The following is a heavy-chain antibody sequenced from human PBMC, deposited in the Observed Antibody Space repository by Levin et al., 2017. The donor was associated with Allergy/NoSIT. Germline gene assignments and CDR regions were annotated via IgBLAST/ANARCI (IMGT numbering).Heavy chain of an antibody. CDR2: ISSSSSYI. CDR1: GFTFSSYS. J-gene: IGHJ4*02. CDR3: ARGLPFDY. Sequence: PSETLSLTCAASGFTFSSYSMNWVRQAPGKGLEWVSSISSSSSYIYYADSVKGRFTISRDNAKNSLYLQMNSLRAEDTAVYYCARGLPFDYWGQGTLVTVSS. V-gene: IGHV3-21*01.